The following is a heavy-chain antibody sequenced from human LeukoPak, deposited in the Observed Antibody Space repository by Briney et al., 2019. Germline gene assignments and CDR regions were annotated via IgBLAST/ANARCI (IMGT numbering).Heavy chain of an antibody. CDR3: ARGGSGWFGALEFDY. Sequence: ASVKVSCKASGYTFNTYGVIWVRQDPGKGFEWLGWISGQHGKTTYAQKFQDRVIMTTDTSTSTAYMELRSLTSDDTGVYFCARGGSGWFGALEFDYWGQGTLVTVSS. V-gene: IGHV1-18*01. CDR2: ISGQHGKT. D-gene: IGHD3-10*01. J-gene: IGHJ4*02. CDR1: GYTFNTYG.